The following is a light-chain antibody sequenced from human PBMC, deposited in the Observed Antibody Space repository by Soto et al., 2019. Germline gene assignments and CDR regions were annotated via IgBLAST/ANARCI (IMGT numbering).Light chain of an antibody. CDR3: QQYNSYWT. CDR1: RSISSW. CDR2: DAS. Sequence: DIQMTQSPSTLSASVGDRVTITCRASRSISSWLAWYQQKPGKPPKLLIYDASSFEGGVPSRFSGSGSGTEFTLTISSLQPDDSATYYCQQYNSYWTFGQGTKVDIK. V-gene: IGKV1-5*01. J-gene: IGKJ1*01.